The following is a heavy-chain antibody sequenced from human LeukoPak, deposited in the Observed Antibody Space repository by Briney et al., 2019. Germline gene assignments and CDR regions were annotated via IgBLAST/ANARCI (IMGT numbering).Heavy chain of an antibody. V-gene: IGHV3-11*04. J-gene: IGHJ4*02. CDR3: ARDSAYDRTGYDS. CDR1: GFNFSVYY. Sequence: PGGSLRLSCAASGFNFSVYYMNWVRQAPGEGLECVAYISATGTSKYYAHSVKGRFSISRDNAQNFLYLEMSSLIVEDTAVYYCARDSAYDRTGYDSWGQGTLVIVSS. CDR2: ISATGTSK. D-gene: IGHD1-1*01.